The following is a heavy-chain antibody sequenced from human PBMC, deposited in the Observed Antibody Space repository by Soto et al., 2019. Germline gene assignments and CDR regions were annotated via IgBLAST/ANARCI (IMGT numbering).Heavy chain of an antibody. D-gene: IGHD3-22*01. CDR3: ARDFDSSGLDAFDI. CDR2: IIPIFGTA. Sequence: ASVQVSCKASGGTFSSYAISWVRQAPGQGLEWMGGIIPIFGTANYAQKFQGRVTITADESTSTAYMELSSLRSEDTAVYYCARDFDSSGLDAFDIWGQGTMVTVSS. CDR1: GGTFSSYA. J-gene: IGHJ3*02. V-gene: IGHV1-69*13.